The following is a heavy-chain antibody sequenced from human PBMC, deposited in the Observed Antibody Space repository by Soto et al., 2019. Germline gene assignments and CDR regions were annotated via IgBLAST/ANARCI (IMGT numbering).Heavy chain of an antibody. J-gene: IGHJ6*02. V-gene: IGHV4-4*02. CDR3: AGRTVAAGGPSSYYSYFGLDV. CDR1: GGSISSSNW. Sequence: SETLSLTCAVSGGSISSSNWWTWVGPPPGNGLEWIREIFHSGKTNYNSALKSRVTMLVDVCWDDVSLVRPSVTAADTAVYYCAGRTVAAGGPSSYYSYFGLDVCGRGTTVTV. CDR2: IFHSGKT. D-gene: IGHD2-8*02.